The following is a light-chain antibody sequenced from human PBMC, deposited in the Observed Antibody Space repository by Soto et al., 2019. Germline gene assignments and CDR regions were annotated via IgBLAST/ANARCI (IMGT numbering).Light chain of an antibody. J-gene: IGLJ1*01. CDR2: EGT. Sequence: QSALTQPASVSGSPGQSITISCTGTSSDVGSYNLVSWYQQHPGKAPNLMIYEGTKRPSGVSNRFSGSKSGNTASLTISGLQAEDEADYYCCSYAGSSFYVFGTGTKVTVL. CDR3: CSYAGSSFYV. V-gene: IGLV2-23*01. CDR1: SSDVGSYNL.